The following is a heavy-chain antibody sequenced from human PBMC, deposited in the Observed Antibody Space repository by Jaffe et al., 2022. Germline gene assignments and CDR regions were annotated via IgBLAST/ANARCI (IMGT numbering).Heavy chain of an antibody. J-gene: IGHJ4*02. CDR1: GFTFSSYE. Sequence: EVQLVESGGGLVQPGGSLRLSCAASGFTFSSYEMNWVRQAPGKGLEWVSYISSSGSTIYYADSVKGRFTISRDNAKNSLYLQMNSLRAEDTAVYYCARDQTYDILTGYYSIRHFDYWGQGTLVTVSS. D-gene: IGHD3-9*01. CDR3: ARDQTYDILTGYYSIRHFDY. V-gene: IGHV3-48*03. CDR2: ISSSGSTI.